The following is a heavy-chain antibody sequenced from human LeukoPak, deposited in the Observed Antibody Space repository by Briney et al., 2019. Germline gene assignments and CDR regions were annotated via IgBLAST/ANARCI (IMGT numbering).Heavy chain of an antibody. CDR3: AKGQGYNYGDSIDY. Sequence: GGSLRLSCAASGFTFNNYAMTWVRQAPGKGLEWVSVINGGSGNSYYADSVKGRCTVSRDNSKNTLYLQMNSLRDEDTAVYYCAKGQGYNYGDSIDYWGQGTLVTVSS. CDR1: GFTFNNYA. J-gene: IGHJ4*02. V-gene: IGHV3-23*01. D-gene: IGHD5-18*01. CDR2: INGGSGNS.